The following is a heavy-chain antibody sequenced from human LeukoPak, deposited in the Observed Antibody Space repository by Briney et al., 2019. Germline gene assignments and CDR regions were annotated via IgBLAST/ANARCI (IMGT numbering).Heavy chain of an antibody. D-gene: IGHD2-2*01. CDR3: AREHYQLL. V-gene: IGHV3-7*03. CDR2: IKQDGSEK. CDR1: GFTFSSYW. Sequence: GSLRLSCAAPGFTFSSYWVSWVRPAPGKGLEWVAKIKQDGSEKYYVDSVKGRFTISRDNAENSLYLQMNSLRAEDTAVYHCAREHYQLLWGQGTLVTVSS. J-gene: IGHJ4*02.